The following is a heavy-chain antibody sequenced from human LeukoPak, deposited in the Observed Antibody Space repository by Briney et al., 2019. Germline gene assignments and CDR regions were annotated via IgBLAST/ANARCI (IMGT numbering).Heavy chain of an antibody. CDR2: VSGSGDEI. V-gene: IGHV3-48*03. CDR1: GFTFNTFE. CDR3: AKDYVDVLGTMLS. J-gene: IGHJ4*02. D-gene: IGHD5-12*01. Sequence: PGGSLRHSCAASGFTFNTFEMNWVRQAPGKGLVWVSYVSGSGDEIRYGDSVRVRFTISRDNSKNTLYLQMNSLRAEDTAVYYCAKDYVDVLGTMLSWGQGTLVTVSS.